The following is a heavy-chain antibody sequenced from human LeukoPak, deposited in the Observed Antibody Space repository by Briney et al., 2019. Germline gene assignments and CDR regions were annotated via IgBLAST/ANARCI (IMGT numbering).Heavy chain of an antibody. Sequence: GGSLRLSCAASEFTLSSYNMSWVRQAPGKGLEWVSSISSGRSYTYYAESVKGRFTISRDNAKNSLYLQMNSLRAEDTAVYYCARSPSGGSSDYWGQGTLVTVSS. J-gene: IGHJ4*02. CDR3: ARSPSGGSSDY. V-gene: IGHV3-21*01. D-gene: IGHD6-13*01. CDR1: EFTLSSYN. CDR2: ISSGRSYT.